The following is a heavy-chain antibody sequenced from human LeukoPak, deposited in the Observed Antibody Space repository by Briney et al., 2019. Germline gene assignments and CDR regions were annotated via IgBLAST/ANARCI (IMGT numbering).Heavy chain of an antibody. CDR1: GGTFSSYA. J-gene: IGHJ6*03. CDR3: AREGIIVGSMAHYYNMDV. D-gene: IGHD1-26*01. CDR2: IIPIFGTA. V-gene: IGHV1-69*13. Sequence: SVKVSCKASGGTFSSYAISWVRQAPGQGLEWMGGIIPIFGTANYAQKFQGRVTITADESTSTAYMELSSLRSEDTAVYYCAREGIIVGSMAHYYNMDVWGKGTTVIVSS.